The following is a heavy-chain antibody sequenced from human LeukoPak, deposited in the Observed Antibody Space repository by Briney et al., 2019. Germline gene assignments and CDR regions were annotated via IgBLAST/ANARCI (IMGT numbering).Heavy chain of an antibody. Sequence: SETLSLTCTVSGGSISSYYWSWIRQPPGKGLEWIGYIYYSGSTNYNPSLKSRVTISVDTSKNQFSLKLSSVTAADTAVYYCARLTTSDYYYYYGMDVWGQGTTVTVSS. CDR1: GGSISSYY. V-gene: IGHV4-59*01. CDR3: ARLTTSDYYYYYGMDV. CDR2: IYYSGST. J-gene: IGHJ6*02. D-gene: IGHD3-22*01.